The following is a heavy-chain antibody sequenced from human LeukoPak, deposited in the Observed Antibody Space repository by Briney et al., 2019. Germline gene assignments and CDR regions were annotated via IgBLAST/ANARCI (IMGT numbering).Heavy chain of an antibody. CDR2: IIPILGIA. J-gene: IGHJ6*02. Sequence: GSSVKVSCKASGGTLSSYAISWVRQAPGQGLEWMGRIIPILGIANYAQKFQGRVTITADKSTSTAYMELSSLRSEDTAVYYCAQYCSGGSCQSYYGMDVWGQGTTVTVSS. CDR1: GGTLSSYA. V-gene: IGHV1-69*04. CDR3: AQYCSGGSCQSYYGMDV. D-gene: IGHD2-15*01.